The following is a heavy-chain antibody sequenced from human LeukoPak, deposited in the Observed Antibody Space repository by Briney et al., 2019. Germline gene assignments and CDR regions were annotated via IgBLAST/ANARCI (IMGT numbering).Heavy chain of an antibody. J-gene: IGHJ4*02. D-gene: IGHD4-23*01. V-gene: IGHV3-33*01. CDR3: ARAQNGGNVDY. Sequence: GGSLRLSCAASGFTFSSYGMHWVRQAPGKGLEWVAVIWYNGSNKYYADSVKGRFTISRDNSKNTLYLQMNSLRAEDTAVYYCARAQNGGNVDYWGQGTLITVSS. CDR1: GFTFSSYG. CDR2: IWYNGSNK.